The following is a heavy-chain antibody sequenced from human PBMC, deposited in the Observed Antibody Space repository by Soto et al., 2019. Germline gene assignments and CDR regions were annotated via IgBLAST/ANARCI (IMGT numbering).Heavy chain of an antibody. CDR3: GKILPHVGFDI. CDR1: GFTFSTYW. J-gene: IGHJ3*02. D-gene: IGHD3-10*02. V-gene: IGHV3-74*01. CDR2: INSDGSST. Sequence: EVQLVESGGGLVQPGGSLRLSCAASGFTFSTYWMHWVRQTPGKGLVWVSRINSDGSSTSYADSVKGRFTISRDNARNTLHLQMNSLRVEDTAVYYCGKILPHVGFDIWGQGTMVTVSS.